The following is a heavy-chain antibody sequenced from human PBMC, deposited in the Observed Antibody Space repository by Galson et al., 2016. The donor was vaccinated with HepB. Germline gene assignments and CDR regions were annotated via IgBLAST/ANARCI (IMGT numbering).Heavy chain of an antibody. Sequence: QSGAEVKKPGESLRISCKGSGYSITTYWISWVRQMPGEGLEWMGRIDPSDSYTNYSPSFKGHVTISRDTSKNQFSLKLSSLTAAETAVYYWARDWDYYGSGSYYGNTFDIWGQGTMATVSS. V-gene: IGHV5-10-1*01. CDR1: GYSITTYW. J-gene: IGHJ3*02. D-gene: IGHD3-10*01. CDR2: IDPSDSYT. CDR3: ARDWDYYGSGSYYGNTFDI.